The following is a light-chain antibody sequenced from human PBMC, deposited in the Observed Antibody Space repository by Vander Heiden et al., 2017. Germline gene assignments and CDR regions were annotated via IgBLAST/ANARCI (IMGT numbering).Light chain of an antibody. J-gene: IGKJ4*01. CDR2: DAS. CDR3: QQRDDWPLT. V-gene: IGKV3-11*01. CDR1: LCLSTY. Sequence: EFVLTQSPAALSLSPGQRGPLSCSPCLCLSTYLAWYQQKPGQAPRLLIYDASNRATGIPARFSGSGSGTDFTLTISSLEPEDFAVYYCQQRDDWPLTFGGGTKVDIK.